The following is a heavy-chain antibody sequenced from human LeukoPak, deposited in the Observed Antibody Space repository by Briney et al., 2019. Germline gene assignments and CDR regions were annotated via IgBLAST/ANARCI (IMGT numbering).Heavy chain of an antibody. Sequence: GRSLRLSCAASGFTFSSYGMHWVRQAPGKGLEWVAVISYDGSNKYYADSVKGRFTISRDNSKNTLYLQMNSLRAEDTAVFYCASAYCGGDCYYYGMDVWGKGTTVTVSS. CDR1: GFTFSSYG. CDR2: ISYDGSNK. CDR3: ASAYCGGDCYYYGMDV. D-gene: IGHD2-21*01. J-gene: IGHJ6*04. V-gene: IGHV3-30*03.